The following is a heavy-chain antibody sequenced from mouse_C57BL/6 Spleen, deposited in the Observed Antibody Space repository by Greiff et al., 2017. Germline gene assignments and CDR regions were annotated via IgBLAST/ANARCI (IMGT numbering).Heavy chain of an antibody. CDR2: LSNGGGGT. J-gene: IGHJ4*01. Sequence: EVQRVESGGGLVQPGGSLKLSCAASGFTFSNYYMYWVRQTPAKRLEWVAYLSNGGGGTYYPDTVKGRFTISRDKAKNTLYRQISRMKSEDTAMDYCARQRDYGSGWGDAMDYWGQGTAVTVSA. V-gene: IGHV5-12*01. CDR1: GFTFSNYY. CDR3: ARQRDYGSGWGDAMDY. D-gene: IGHD1-1*01.